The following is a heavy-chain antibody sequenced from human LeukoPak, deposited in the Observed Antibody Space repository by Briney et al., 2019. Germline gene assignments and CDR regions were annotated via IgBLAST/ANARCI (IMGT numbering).Heavy chain of an antibody. Sequence: SVKVSCKASGGTFSSYAISWVRQAPGQGLEWMGGIIPIFGTANYAQKFQGRVTITADESTSTAYMELSSLRSDDTAVYYCARDSAVASRTPTAFDYWGQGTLVTVSS. CDR2: IIPIFGTA. J-gene: IGHJ4*02. V-gene: IGHV1-69*13. CDR3: ARDSAVASRTPTAFDY. CDR1: GGTFSSYA. D-gene: IGHD6-19*01.